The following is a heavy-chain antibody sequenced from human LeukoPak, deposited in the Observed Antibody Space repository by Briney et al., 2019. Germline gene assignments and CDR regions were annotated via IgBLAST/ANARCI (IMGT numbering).Heavy chain of an antibody. CDR3: ARDSYDYVWGSYRPPSANAFDI. D-gene: IGHD3-16*02. Sequence: GGSLRLSCAASGFTFSSYWMSWVRQAPGKGLEWVANIKQDGSEKYYVDSVKGRFTISRDNAKNSLHLQMNSLRAEDTAVYYCARDSYDYVWGSYRPPSANAFDIWGQGTMVTVSS. V-gene: IGHV3-7*01. CDR2: IKQDGSEK. J-gene: IGHJ3*02. CDR1: GFTFSSYW.